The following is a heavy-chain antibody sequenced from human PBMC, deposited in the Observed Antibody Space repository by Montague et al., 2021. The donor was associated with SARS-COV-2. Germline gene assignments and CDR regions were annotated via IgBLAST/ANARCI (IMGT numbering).Heavy chain of an antibody. CDR3: ARGAPGY. Sequence: SETLSLTCAVYGGSFSDYYWTWIRQPPGGGLEWIGQINYGGRTKYNPSLKSRVTISIDTSKNQFSLQVTSVTAADTAVYYCARGAPGYWGQGTLVTVSS. D-gene: IGHD1-1*01. CDR1: GGSFSDYY. CDR2: INYGGRT. V-gene: IGHV4-34*01. J-gene: IGHJ4*02.